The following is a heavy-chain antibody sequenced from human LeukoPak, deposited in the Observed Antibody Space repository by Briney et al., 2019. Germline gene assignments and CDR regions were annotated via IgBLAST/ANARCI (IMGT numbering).Heavy chain of an antibody. CDR1: GFTFSRYG. Sequence: PGRSLRLSCAASGFTFSRYGMHWVRQAPDKGLEWVAVISYDGSNRYYADSVKGRLTISRDNSKNTLYLQMNSLRAEDTAVYFCAKDLSPDPLWPKPGYWGQGTLVTVSS. D-gene: IGHD3-10*01. J-gene: IGHJ4*02. V-gene: IGHV3-30*18. CDR3: AKDLSPDPLWPKPGY. CDR2: ISYDGSNR.